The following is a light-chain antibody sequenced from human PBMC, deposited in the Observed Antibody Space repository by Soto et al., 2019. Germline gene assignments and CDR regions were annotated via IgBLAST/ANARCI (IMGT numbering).Light chain of an antibody. CDR2: RAS. Sequence: EIVMTQSPATLSVSPGDTATLSCRASQSLGGNLAWYQQKPGQAPRLLIFRASSRATGVPARFSASGSGTDFTLTITRLEPEDSAVYFCQQYTGPPTTFGQGTRLEIK. CDR1: QSLGGN. CDR3: QQYTGPPTT. V-gene: IGKV3-15*01. J-gene: IGKJ5*01.